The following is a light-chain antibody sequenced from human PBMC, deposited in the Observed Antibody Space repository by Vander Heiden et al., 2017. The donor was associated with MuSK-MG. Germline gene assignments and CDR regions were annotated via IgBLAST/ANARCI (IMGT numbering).Light chain of an antibody. J-gene: IGKJ2*01. CDR3: QQYNNWPPMYT. CDR1: QSISSK. CDR2: GAS. V-gene: IGKV3-15*01. Sequence: EIVMTQSPATLSVSPGERATLSCRASQSISSKLAWYQQKPGQAPRLLIYGASTRATGIPARFSGSGYGTEFTLTINSRQSEDFEFYYCQQYNNWPPMYTFGQGTKLEIK.